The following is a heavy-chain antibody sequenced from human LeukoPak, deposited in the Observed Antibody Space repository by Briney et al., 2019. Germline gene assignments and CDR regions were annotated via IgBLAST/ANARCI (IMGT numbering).Heavy chain of an antibody. D-gene: IGHD6-19*01. CDR3: VRNLAVAGTCFDS. CDR2: IKQDGSDR. V-gene: IGHV3-7*03. CDR1: GVTVSSNY. Sequence: PGGSLRLSCAASGVTVSSNYMSWVRQVPGTGLEWVANIKQDGSDRNYVTSVRGRFTISRDNAESSLYLQMNSLRAEDTAVYYCVRNLAVAGTCFDSWGQGTLVTVSS. J-gene: IGHJ4*02.